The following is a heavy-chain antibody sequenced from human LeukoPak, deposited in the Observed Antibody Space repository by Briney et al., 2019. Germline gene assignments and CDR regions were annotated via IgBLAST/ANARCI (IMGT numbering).Heavy chain of an antibody. CDR3: ARVGVMVRGVFDD. V-gene: IGHV4-59*01. Sequence: PSETLSLTCTVSGGSISSYYWSWIRQPPGKGLEWIGYIYYSGSTNYNPSLKSRVTISVDKSKNQFSLKLSSVTAADTAVYYCARVGVMVRGVFDDWGQGTLVTVSS. D-gene: IGHD3-10*01. CDR2: IYYSGST. J-gene: IGHJ5*02. CDR1: GGSISSYY.